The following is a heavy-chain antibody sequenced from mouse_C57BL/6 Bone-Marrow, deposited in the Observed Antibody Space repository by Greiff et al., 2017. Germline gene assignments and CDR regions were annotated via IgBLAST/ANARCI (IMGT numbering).Heavy chain of an antibody. CDR1: GYTFTDYE. J-gene: IGHJ2*01. Sequence: KQSGAELVRPGASVTLSCKASGYTFTDYEMHWVKQTPVHGLEWIGAIDPETGGTAYNQKFKGKAILTADKSSSTAYMELRSLTSEDSAVYYCTRAGTDFDYWGQGTTLTVSS. CDR3: TRAGTDFDY. D-gene: IGHD4-1*01. V-gene: IGHV1-15*01. CDR2: IDPETGGT.